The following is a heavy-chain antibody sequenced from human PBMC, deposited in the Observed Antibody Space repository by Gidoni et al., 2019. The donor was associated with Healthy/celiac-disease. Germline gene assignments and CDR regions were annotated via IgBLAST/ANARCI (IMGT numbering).Heavy chain of an antibody. V-gene: IGHV4-38-2*02. CDR1: GYSISSGYY. J-gene: IGHJ5*02. CDR2: IYHSGST. CDR3: ARGLYSSGWYRIMDWFDP. D-gene: IGHD6-19*01. Sequence: QVQLQESGPGLVKPSETLSLTCTVSGYSISSGYYWGWIRQPPGKGLEWIGSIYHSGSTYYNPSLKSRVTISVDTSKNQFSLKLSSVTAADTAVYYCARGLYSSGWYRIMDWFDPWGQGTLVTVSS.